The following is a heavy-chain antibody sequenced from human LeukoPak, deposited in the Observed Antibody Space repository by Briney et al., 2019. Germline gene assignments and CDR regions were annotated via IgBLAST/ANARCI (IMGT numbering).Heavy chain of an antibody. Sequence: GGSLRLSCAASGFTFSHAWMSWVRQAPGKGLEWVGRIRSKTDGGTTDYAAPVKARFTISRDDSKNTLYLQMNFLKTEDTAMYYCTTDLNSYQTFDYWGQGTLVTVSS. CDR1: GFTFSHAW. CDR3: TTDLNSYQTFDY. D-gene: IGHD5-18*01. J-gene: IGHJ4*02. V-gene: IGHV3-15*01. CDR2: IRSKTDGGTT.